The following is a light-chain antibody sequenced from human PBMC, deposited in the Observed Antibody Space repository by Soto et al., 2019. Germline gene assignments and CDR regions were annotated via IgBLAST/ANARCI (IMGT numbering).Light chain of an antibody. J-gene: IGKJ4*01. CDR3: QQNYNTPLT. CDR1: QGIGND. CDR2: SAS. Sequence: DIQMTQSPSSVSASVGDRVPITCRASQGIGNDLGWYQQKPGKAPKLLIYSASSLQSGVPSRISGSGSGTDFTLTISSLQPEDFATYYCQQNYNTPLTFGGGTKVDIK. V-gene: IGKV1-39*01.